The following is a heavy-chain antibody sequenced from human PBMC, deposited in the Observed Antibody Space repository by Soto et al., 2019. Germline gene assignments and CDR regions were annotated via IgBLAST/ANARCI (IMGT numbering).Heavy chain of an antibody. Sequence: ASVKVSCKASGYTFTSYAMHWVRQAPGQRLEWMGWINAGNGNTKYSQKFQGRVTITADESTSTAYMELSSLRSEDTAVYYCARVIGGGSGYDFLGMDVWGQGTTVTVSS. CDR1: GYTFTSYA. CDR3: ARVIGGGSGYDFLGMDV. CDR2: INAGNGNT. V-gene: IGHV1-3*01. D-gene: IGHD5-12*01. J-gene: IGHJ6*02.